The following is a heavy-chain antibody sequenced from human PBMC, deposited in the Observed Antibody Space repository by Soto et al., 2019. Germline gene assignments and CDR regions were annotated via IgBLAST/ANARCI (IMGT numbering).Heavy chain of an antibody. CDR3: ASLYGDYGIAFDI. Sequence: GGSLRLSCAASGFTVSSNYMSWVRQAPGKGLEWVSVIYSGGSTYYADSVKGRFTISRDNSKNTLYLQMNSLRAEDTAVYYCASLYGDYGIAFDIWGQGTMVTVSS. V-gene: IGHV3-66*01. D-gene: IGHD4-17*01. CDR1: GFTVSSNY. CDR2: IYSGGST. J-gene: IGHJ3*02.